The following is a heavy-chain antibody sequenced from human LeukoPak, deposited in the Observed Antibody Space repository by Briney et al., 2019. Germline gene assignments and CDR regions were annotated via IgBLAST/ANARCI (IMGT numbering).Heavy chain of an antibody. D-gene: IGHD3-22*01. Sequence: GASVKVSCKASGYTFSSYYMHWVRQAPGQGLEWMGIINPCGGSTSYAQKFQGRVTMTRDTSTSTVHMELSSLRSEDTAVYYCARATTMIEGDYYYMDVWGKGTTVTVSS. J-gene: IGHJ6*03. CDR3: ARATTMIEGDYYYMDV. CDR2: INPCGGST. CDR1: GYTFSSYY. V-gene: IGHV1-46*01.